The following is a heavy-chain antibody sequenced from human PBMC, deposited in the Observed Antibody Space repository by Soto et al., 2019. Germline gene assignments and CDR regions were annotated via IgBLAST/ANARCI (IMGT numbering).Heavy chain of an antibody. Sequence: SETLSLICTVSDGSISSGDYYWSWIRQPPGKGLEWIGYIYYSGSTYYNPSLKSRVTISVDTSKNQFSLKLSSVTAADTAVYYCASGYSSSPSSYNLDYWGQGTLVTVSS. D-gene: IGHD2-2*02. V-gene: IGHV4-30-4*01. CDR3: ASGYSSSPSSYNLDY. CDR2: IYYSGST. CDR1: DGSISSGDYY. J-gene: IGHJ4*02.